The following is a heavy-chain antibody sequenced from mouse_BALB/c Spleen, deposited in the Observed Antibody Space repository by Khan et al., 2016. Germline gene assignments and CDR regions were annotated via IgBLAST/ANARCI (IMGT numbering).Heavy chain of an antibody. Sequence: QVQLQQPGAELMKPGASVKISCKATGYTFSSYWIEWVKQRPGHGLEWIGEILPGSDSTNYDEKFKGKATFTADTSSNTAYMQLSSLTSEDSTVYYCARSRLYFDYWGQGTTLTVSS. J-gene: IGHJ2*01. CDR3: ARSRLYFDY. CDR2: ILPGSDST. CDR1: GYTFSSYW. V-gene: IGHV1-9*01. D-gene: IGHD3-2*02.